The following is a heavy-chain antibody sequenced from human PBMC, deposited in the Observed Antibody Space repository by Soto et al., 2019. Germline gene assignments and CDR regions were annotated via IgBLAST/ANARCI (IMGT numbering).Heavy chain of an antibody. Sequence: ETLSLTCTVSGGSVSSGSYYWSWIRQPPGKGLEWIGYIYYIGTTNYNPSLKSRLTISVDTSKNQFSLKLSSVTAADTAVYYCARDRSRAATQDSYYYYGMDVWGQGTTVTVSS. CDR3: ARDRSRAATQDSYYYYGMDV. D-gene: IGHD2-15*01. CDR2: IYYIGTT. CDR1: GGSVSSGSYY. J-gene: IGHJ6*02. V-gene: IGHV4-61*01.